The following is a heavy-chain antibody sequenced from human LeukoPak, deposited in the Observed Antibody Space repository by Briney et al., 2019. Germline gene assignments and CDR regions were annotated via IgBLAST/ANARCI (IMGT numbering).Heavy chain of an antibody. V-gene: IGHV3-23*01. J-gene: IGHJ4*02. Sequence: GGSLRLSCAASGFTFSSYARSWFRQAPGKGLEWVSTIGSSGVDTYYADSVKGRFTISKDSSKTTLQMNSLRAEDTALYYCVKHSGGVYGSSDYWGQGTLVTVSS. CDR2: IGSSGVDT. CDR1: GFTFSSYA. CDR3: VKHSGGVYGSSDY. D-gene: IGHD1-1*01.